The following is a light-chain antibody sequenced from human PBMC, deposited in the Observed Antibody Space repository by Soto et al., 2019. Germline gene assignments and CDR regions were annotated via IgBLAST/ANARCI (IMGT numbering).Light chain of an antibody. J-gene: IGKJ4*01. CDR2: GAS. Sequence: EVVMTQSPAPLSVSPGEKATLSFRASQSISNNLAWYQQKPGQAPRLLIFGASTRATGVPARFSGSGSGTEFILTISSLQSEDFATYYCQHFNNWPPELTFGGGTKVDI. CDR3: QHFNNWPPELT. CDR1: QSISNN. V-gene: IGKV3-15*01.